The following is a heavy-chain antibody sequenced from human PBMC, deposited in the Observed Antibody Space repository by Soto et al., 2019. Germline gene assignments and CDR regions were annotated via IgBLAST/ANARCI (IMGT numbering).Heavy chain of an antibody. CDR3: AHSLIGYYYDSSGSNWFDP. Sequence: QITLKESGPPLVKPTQTLTLTCTFSGFSLSTSGVGVGWICQPPGKALEWLALIYWDDDKRYSPSLKSRLTFTKDTSKNQVVLTITNMDPVDTATYYCAHSLIGYYYDSSGSNWFDPWGQGTLVTVSS. D-gene: IGHD3-22*01. J-gene: IGHJ5*02. V-gene: IGHV2-5*02. CDR1: GFSLSTSGVG. CDR2: IYWDDDK.